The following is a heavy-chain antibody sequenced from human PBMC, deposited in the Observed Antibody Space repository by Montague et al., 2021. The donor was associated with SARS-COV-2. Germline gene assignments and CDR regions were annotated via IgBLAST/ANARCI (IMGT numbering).Heavy chain of an antibody. CDR2: ISYGGSNK. V-gene: IGHV3-30*04. Sequence: SLRLSCAASGFTFSSYAMHWVRQAPGKGLEWVAVISYGGSNKYYADSVKGRFTISRDNSKNTLYLQMNSMRAEDTAVYYCARDYAVVDATPWYVWGQGTTVTVSS. J-gene: IGHJ6*02. CDR1: GFTFSSYA. D-gene: IGHD2-15*01. CDR3: ARDYAVVDATPWYV.